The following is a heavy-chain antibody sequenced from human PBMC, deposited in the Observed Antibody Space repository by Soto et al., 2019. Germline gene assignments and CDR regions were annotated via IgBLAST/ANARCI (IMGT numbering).Heavy chain of an antibody. CDR2: IATYNNNK. D-gene: IGHD3-10*01. Sequence: HLVQSGPEVKRPGASITVSCKTSGDTFANFGLSWVRQAPGQGLEWMGWIATYNNNKNYAQKFQGRLTLTTDTSTCTAYMELESLGYDDTAVYYCARVVRGVVNWFDPWGQGTLVTVSS. CDR3: ARVVRGVVNWFDP. CDR1: GDTFANFG. J-gene: IGHJ5*02. V-gene: IGHV1-18*01.